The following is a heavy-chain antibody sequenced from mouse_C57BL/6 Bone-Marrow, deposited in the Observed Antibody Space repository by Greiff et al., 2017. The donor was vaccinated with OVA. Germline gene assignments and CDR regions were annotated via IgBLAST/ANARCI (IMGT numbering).Heavy chain of an antibody. D-gene: IGHD1-1*01. CDR2: INPSTGGT. V-gene: IGHV1-42*01. J-gene: IGHJ4*01. CDR1: GYSFTGYY. CDR3: AREGYYYGSSYGAMDY. Sequence: VQLQQSGPELVKPGASVKISCKASGYSFTGYYMNWVKQSPEKSLEWIGEINPSTGGTTYNQKFKAKATLTVDKSSSTAYMQLKSLTSEDSAVYYCAREGYYYGSSYGAMDYWGQGTSVTVSS.